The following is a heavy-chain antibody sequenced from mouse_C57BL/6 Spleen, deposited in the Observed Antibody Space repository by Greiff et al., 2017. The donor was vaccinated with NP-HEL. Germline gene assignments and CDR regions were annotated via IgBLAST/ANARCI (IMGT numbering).Heavy chain of an antibody. CDR2: IYPGDGDT. V-gene: IGHV1-82*01. CDR3: AIQTGTGWYFDV. D-gene: IGHD4-1*01. J-gene: IGHJ1*03. CDR1: GYAFSSSW. Sequence: VQLQQSGPELVKPGASVKISCKASGYAFSSSWMNWVKQRPGKGLEWIGRIYPGDGDTNYNGKFKGKATLTADKSSSTAYMQLSSLTSEDSAVYFCAIQTGTGWYFDVWGTGTTVTVSS.